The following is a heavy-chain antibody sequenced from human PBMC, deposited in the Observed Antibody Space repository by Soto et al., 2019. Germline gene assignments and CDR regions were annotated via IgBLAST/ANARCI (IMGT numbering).Heavy chain of an antibody. V-gene: IGHV3-23*01. CDR2: ISAGGVST. D-gene: IGHD3-3*01. CDR3: VRDTQVLRYLGGVSPYYYGMDV. Sequence: GSLRLSCTATGFPFGFNALSWVRQAPGKGLEWVSSISAGGVSTNYADSVRGRFTISRDNAKNTLYLQMNSLRAEDTAVYYCVRDTQVLRYLGGVSPYYYGMDVWGQGTTVTVSS. J-gene: IGHJ6*02. CDR1: GFPFGFNA.